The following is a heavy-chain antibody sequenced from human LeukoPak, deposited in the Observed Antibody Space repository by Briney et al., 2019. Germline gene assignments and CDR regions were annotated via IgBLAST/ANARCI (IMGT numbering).Heavy chain of an antibody. J-gene: IGHJ6*03. CDR1: GFTFSSYW. Sequence: PGGSLRLSCAASGFTFSSYWMHWVRQAPGKGLVWVSRINTDGGSISYADSVKGRFTISRDNAKNTLYLQMNSLRAEDTAVYYCAREDGAGSFYYYYYYYMDVWGKGTTVTVSS. CDR3: AREDGAGSFYYYYYYYMDV. V-gene: IGHV3-74*01. D-gene: IGHD3-10*01. CDR2: INTDGGSI.